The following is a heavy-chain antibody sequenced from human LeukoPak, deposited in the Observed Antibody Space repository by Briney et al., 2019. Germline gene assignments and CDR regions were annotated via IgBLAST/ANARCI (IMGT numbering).Heavy chain of an antibody. CDR1: GGSISSYY. CDR3: ARYIWGSYPTFEDY. D-gene: IGHD3-16*02. CDR2: ISYSGST. Sequence: SETLSLTCTVSGGSISSYYWSWIRQPPGKGLEWIGYISYSGSTDYNPSLKSRVTISVDTSKNQLSLKLNSVTAADTAVYYCARYIWGSYPTFEDYWGQGSLVTVSS. J-gene: IGHJ4*02. V-gene: IGHV4-59*01.